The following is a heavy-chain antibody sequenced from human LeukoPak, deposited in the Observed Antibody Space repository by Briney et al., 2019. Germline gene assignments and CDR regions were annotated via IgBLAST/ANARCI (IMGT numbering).Heavy chain of an antibody. V-gene: IGHV3-21*01. J-gene: IGHJ4*02. CDR1: GFTFSSYS. Sequence: AGGSLRLSCAASGFTFSSYSMNWVRQAPGKGLGWVSSISSSSSYIYYADSVKGRFTISRDNAKNSLYLQMNSLRAEDTAVYYCARAYYYGSGSYSFDYWGQGTLVTVSS. D-gene: IGHD3-10*01. CDR2: ISSSSSYI. CDR3: ARAYYYGSGSYSFDY.